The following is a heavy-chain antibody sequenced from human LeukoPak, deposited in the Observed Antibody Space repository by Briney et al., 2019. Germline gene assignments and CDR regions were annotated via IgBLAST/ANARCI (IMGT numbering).Heavy chain of an antibody. CDR1: GGTFSSYA. Sequence: GASGKVSCTASGGTFSSYAISWVRQAPGQGLEWMGGIIPIFGTANYAQKFQGRVTITADESTSTAYMELSSLRSEDTAVYYCAREAVPAAINYYYMDVWGKGTTVTVSS. J-gene: IGHJ6*03. D-gene: IGHD2-2*02. CDR2: IIPIFGTA. CDR3: AREAVPAAINYYYMDV. V-gene: IGHV1-69*13.